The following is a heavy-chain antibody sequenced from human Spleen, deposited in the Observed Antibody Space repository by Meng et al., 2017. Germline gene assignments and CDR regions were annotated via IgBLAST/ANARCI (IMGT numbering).Heavy chain of an antibody. Sequence: VQLQEAGPGLVKPSGTLSLTCAVSGCFIRSSNWWSWVRQPPGKGLEWIGEIYHSGSTNYNPSLKSRVTISLDKSKNQFSLKLSSVTAADTAVYYCARIPDYDTSASWGQGTLVTVSS. CDR3: ARIPDYDTSAS. J-gene: IGHJ5*02. D-gene: IGHD3-22*01. CDR1: GCFIRSSNW. V-gene: IGHV4-4*02. CDR2: IYHSGST.